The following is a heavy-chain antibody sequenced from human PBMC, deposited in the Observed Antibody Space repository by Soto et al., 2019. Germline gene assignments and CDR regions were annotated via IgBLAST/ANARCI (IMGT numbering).Heavy chain of an antibody. D-gene: IGHD2-21*02. CDR2: IYYSGST. V-gene: IGHV4-59*01. CDR1: GGSISSYY. J-gene: IGHJ5*02. CDR3: ARAAYCGGDCRNWFDP. Sequence: PSETLSLTCTVSGGSISSYYWSWIRQPPGKGLEWIGYIYYSGSTNYNPSLKSRVTISVDTSKNQFSLKLSSVTAADTAVYYCARAAYCGGDCRNWFDPWGQGTLVTVSS.